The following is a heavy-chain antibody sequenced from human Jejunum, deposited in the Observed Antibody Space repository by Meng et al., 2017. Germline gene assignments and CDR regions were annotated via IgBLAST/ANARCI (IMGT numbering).Heavy chain of an antibody. CDR2: ISGSGGAT. J-gene: IGHJ4*02. Sequence: GESLKISCAASGFTFRNYAMTWVRQAPEKGLEWVSVISGSGGATYYADSVKGRFTISRDNSKHTLYLDMNNLRAEDTGVYYCAKSTSDTVTNPTYYFDYWGQGILVTVSS. CDR3: AKSTSDTVTNPTYYFDY. D-gene: IGHD5-18*01. V-gene: IGHV3-23*01. CDR1: GFTFRNYA.